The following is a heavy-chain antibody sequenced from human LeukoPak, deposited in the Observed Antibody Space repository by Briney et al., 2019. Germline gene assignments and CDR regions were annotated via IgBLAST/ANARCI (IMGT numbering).Heavy chain of an antibody. CDR1: GFTFSSYA. D-gene: IGHD3-10*01. J-gene: IGHJ4*02. CDR3: AKDTRYGSGSYPFDY. CDR2: ISGSGGST. V-gene: IGHV3-23*01. Sequence: GGSLRLSCAASGFTFSSYAMSWVRQAPGKGLEWVSAISGSGGSTYYADSVKGRFTISRDNSTNTLYLQMNSLRAEDTAVYYCAKDTRYGSGSYPFDYWGQGTLVTVSS.